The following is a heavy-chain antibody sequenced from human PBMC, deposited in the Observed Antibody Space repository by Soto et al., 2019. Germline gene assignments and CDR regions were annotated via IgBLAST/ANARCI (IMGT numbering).Heavy chain of an antibody. CDR3: VRYKSNYYHGMHV. J-gene: IGHJ6*02. CDR1: GGSISSYY. Sequence: PSETLSLTCTVSGGSISSYYLSWIRQPPGKGLEWIGYIYYSGITNYNPSLKSRVTISVDTYKNQFSLKLSSVTAADTAVYYCVRYKSNYYHGMHVWCPRTTV. V-gene: IGHV4-59*01. CDR2: IYYSGIT. D-gene: IGHD1-20*01.